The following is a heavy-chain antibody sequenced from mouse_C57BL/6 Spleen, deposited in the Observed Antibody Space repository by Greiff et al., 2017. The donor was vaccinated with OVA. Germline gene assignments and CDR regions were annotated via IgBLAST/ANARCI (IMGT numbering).Heavy chain of an antibody. Sequence: VKLQESGPELVKPGASVKISCKASGYAFSSSWMNWVKQRPGKGLEWIGRIYPGDGDTNYNGKFKGKATLTADKSSSTAYMQLSSLTSEDSAVYFCARRGNWGYYFDYWGQGTTLTVSS. CDR3: ARRGNWGYYFDY. J-gene: IGHJ2*01. V-gene: IGHV1-82*01. D-gene: IGHD4-1*01. CDR1: GYAFSSSW. CDR2: IYPGDGDT.